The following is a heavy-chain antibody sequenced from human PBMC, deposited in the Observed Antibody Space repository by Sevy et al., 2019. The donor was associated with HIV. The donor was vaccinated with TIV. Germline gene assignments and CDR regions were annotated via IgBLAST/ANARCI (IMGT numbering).Heavy chain of an antibody. CDR1: GFTFSSYS. J-gene: IGHJ4*02. D-gene: IGHD1-26*01. CDR2: ISSSSSYI. Sequence: GESLKISCAASGFTFSSYSMNWVRQAPGKGLEWVSSISSSSSYIYYADSVKGRFTISRDNAKNSLYLQMNSLRAEDTAVYYCARDPEWELQKFDYWGQGTLVTVSS. CDR3: ARDPEWELQKFDY. V-gene: IGHV3-21*01.